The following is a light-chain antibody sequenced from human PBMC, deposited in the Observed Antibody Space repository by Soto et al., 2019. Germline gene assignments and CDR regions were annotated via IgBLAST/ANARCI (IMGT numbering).Light chain of an antibody. CDR2: GVS. CDR1: QSLSSNY. V-gene: IGKV3-20*01. Sequence: ENVLTHSRGPLSLSPWERATLSSSASQSLSSNYLAWYQQKPGQAPRLLIYGVSSRATGVPVSFSGSGSGTDFTLTISRLEPEDFAVYYCQQYVSAPITFGQGTRLEI. J-gene: IGKJ5*01. CDR3: QQYVSAPIT.